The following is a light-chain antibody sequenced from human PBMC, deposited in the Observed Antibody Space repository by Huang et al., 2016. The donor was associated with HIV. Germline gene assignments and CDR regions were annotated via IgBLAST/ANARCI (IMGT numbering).Light chain of an antibody. CDR3: QQSYSTPLT. J-gene: IGKJ4*01. Sequence: DIQMTQSPSSLSASVGDRVTITCRASQIISSYLNWYQQKPGKAPKLLIYAASILQSGGPSRFSGSGSGTDFTLTVSNLQPEDFAAYYCQQSYSTPLTFGRGTKVEIK. CDR2: AAS. CDR1: QIISSY. V-gene: IGKV1-39*01.